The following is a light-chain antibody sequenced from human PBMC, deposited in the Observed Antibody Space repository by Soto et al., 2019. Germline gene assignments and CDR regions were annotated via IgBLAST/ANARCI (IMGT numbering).Light chain of an antibody. CDR3: MQALQAPFT. CDR1: QSLLHSNGYNY. CDR2: SGS. J-gene: IGKJ3*01. V-gene: IGKV2-28*01. Sequence: EIVMTQSPLSLPVTPGEPASISCKSSQSLLHSNGYNYLDWYLQKPGQSPQLLIYSGSNRASGVPDRFSGSGSGTDFTLKISRAEAEDVAVYYCMQALQAPFTFGPGTKVDIK.